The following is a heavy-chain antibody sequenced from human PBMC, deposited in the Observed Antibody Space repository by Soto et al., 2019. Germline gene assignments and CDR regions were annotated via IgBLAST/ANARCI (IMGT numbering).Heavy chain of an antibody. D-gene: IGHD2-15*01. CDR1: GYTFTDYF. V-gene: IGHV1-2*04. J-gene: IGHJ3*02. CDR3: TRDPWNGGYLSRDRCLRAYDI. CDR2: INPNSGGA. Sequence: QMQLVQSGAEVKKPGASVKVSCKASGYTFTDYFMHWVRQAPGQGLEWMGWINPNSGGAKYAQKFPGWVTMTRDKANSTGYMEVSRLRSDDTALYYWTRDPWNGGYLSRDRCLRAYDILGQGTLVTVSS.